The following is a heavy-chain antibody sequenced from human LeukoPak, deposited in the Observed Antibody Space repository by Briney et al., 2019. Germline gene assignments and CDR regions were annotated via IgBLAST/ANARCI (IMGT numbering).Heavy chain of an antibody. CDR1: GIVVSDNY. V-gene: IGHV3-53*01. D-gene: IGHD1-14*01. CDR3: ARGYSRWRFDY. Sequence: GGSLRLSCAASGIVVSDNYMSWVRQAPGEGLEWVSVLYSDRTTYYGDSVKGRFTISRDNSKNSLYLQMNSLRAEDTAVYYCARGYSRWRFDYWGQGTLVTVSS. CDR2: LYSDRTT. J-gene: IGHJ4*02.